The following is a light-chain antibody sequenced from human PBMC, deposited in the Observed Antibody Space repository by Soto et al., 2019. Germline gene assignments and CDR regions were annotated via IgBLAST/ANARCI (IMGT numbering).Light chain of an antibody. Sequence: ALTPPASGSGSTGQSITNSCTETSSVVGSYNLVSWYQQHPGKAPKLMIYEGSKRPSGVSNRFSGSKSGNTASLTISGLQAEDEADYYCCSYAGSSTYVFGTGTKGTVL. V-gene: IGLV2-23*01. J-gene: IGLJ1*01. CDR2: EGS. CDR1: SSVVGSYNL. CDR3: CSYAGSSTYV.